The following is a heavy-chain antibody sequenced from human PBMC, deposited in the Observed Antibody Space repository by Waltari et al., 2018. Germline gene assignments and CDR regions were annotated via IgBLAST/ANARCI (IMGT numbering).Heavy chain of an antibody. CDR2: IIPIFGAA. J-gene: IGHJ5*02. CDR3: ARTVGVVIRGPFDP. V-gene: IGHV1-69*01. CDR1: GGTFSSYA. D-gene: IGHD3-3*01. Sequence: QVQLVQSGAGVKKPGSSVKVSCKASGGTFSSYAISWVRQAPGQALEWMGGIIPIFGAATYAHKFQGRVTMTADESTSTAYMELSSLRSEDTAVYYCARTVGVVIRGPFDPWGQGTLVTVSS.